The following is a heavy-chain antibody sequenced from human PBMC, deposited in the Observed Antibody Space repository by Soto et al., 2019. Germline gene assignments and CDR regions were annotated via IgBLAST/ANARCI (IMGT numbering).Heavy chain of an antibody. CDR2: IRWTSGSI. D-gene: IGHD2-2*02. CDR3: ANEYTLGGGGGRDV. V-gene: IGHV3-9*01. CDR1: GFTFDDYA. Sequence: EVQLVEAGGGLVQPGRSLRLSCAASGFTFDDYAMHWVRKAPGKGLEWVSGIRWTSGSIGYADPVKGRFTLSRDNAKNTLYLQRNGQREEETALYYCANEYTLGGGGGRDVWGQGTTVTVSS. J-gene: IGHJ6*02.